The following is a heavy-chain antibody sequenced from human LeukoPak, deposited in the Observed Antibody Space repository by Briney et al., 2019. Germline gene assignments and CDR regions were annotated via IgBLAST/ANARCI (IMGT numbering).Heavy chain of an antibody. CDR2: IYNGGNTK. CDR3: AKELWFGELLPYYFDY. Sequence: GRSLRLSCAASGFNFRGFGMHWVRQAPGKGPEWVAVIYNGGNTKYYGDSVKGRLTISRDNSKNTLYLQMNSLRAEDTAVYYCAKELWFGELLPYYFDYWGQGTLVTVSS. D-gene: IGHD3-10*01. V-gene: IGHV3-30*18. J-gene: IGHJ4*02. CDR1: GFNFRGFG.